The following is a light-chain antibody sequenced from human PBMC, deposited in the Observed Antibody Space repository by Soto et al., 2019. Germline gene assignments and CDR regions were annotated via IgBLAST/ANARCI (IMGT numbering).Light chain of an antibody. Sequence: QSALTQPASVSVSPGQSITISCTGTSSDVGGYKYVSWYQQHPGKAPKLMIYEVTNRPSGVSTRFSGSRSGNTASLTISGLQAEDEADYYCSSSTTSSTLYVFGTGTKVTVL. V-gene: IGLV2-14*01. CDR3: SSSTTSSTLYV. CDR1: SSDVGGYKY. CDR2: EVT. J-gene: IGLJ1*01.